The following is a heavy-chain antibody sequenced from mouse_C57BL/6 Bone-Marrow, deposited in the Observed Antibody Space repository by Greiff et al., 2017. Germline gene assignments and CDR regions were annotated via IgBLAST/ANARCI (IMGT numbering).Heavy chain of an antibody. D-gene: IGHD1-1*01. Sequence: VQLQQSGAELVKPGASVKISCKASGYAFSSYWMNWVKQRPGKGLEWIGQIYPGDGDTNYNGKFKGKATLTADKSSSTAYMQLSSLTSEDSAVLFCARKHYYYGSSSHYWYFDVWDTGTTVTVSS. CDR2: IYPGDGDT. CDR1: GYAFSSYW. J-gene: IGHJ1*03. V-gene: IGHV1-80*01. CDR3: ARKHYYYGSSSHYWYFDV.